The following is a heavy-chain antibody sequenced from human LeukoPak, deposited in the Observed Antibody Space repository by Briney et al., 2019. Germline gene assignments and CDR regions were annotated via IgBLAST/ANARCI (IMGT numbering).Heavy chain of an antibody. CDR3: ARARYYDSSGYFDY. Sequence: CYIYYRGSTDYTPSLKSRFTRSIDTSKNQFSLKLSSVTAADTAVYYCARARYYDSSGYFDYWGQGTLVTVSS. J-gene: IGHJ4*02. D-gene: IGHD3-22*01. CDR2: IYYRGST. V-gene: IGHV4-31*02.